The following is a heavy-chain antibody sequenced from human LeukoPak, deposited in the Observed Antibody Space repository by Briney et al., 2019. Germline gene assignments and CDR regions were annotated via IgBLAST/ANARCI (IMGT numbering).Heavy chain of an antibody. Sequence: ASVKVSCKASGYTFTSYDINWVRQATGQGLEWMGWMNPNSGNTGYAQKFQGRVTITRNTSISTAYMELSSLRSEDTAVYYCARGTNSGSYAGYWGQGTLVTVSS. D-gene: IGHD1-26*01. CDR3: ARGTNSGSYAGY. CDR1: GYTFTSYD. V-gene: IGHV1-8*03. CDR2: MNPNSGNT. J-gene: IGHJ4*02.